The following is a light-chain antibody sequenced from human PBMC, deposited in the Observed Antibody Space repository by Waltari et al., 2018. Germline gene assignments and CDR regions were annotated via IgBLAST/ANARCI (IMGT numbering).Light chain of an antibody. CDR2: EAS. V-gene: IGKV3-11*02. CDR3: QQRSVWPVT. Sequence: EIVLTQSPATLSLSSGERVTLSCRASQSVSRSLGWFLQKPGQAPKLLIYEASNRAPGLPGRFSGSGFGRDFTLTISSLEPEDFGVYYCQQRSVWPVTFGGGTKLEI. CDR1: QSVSRS. J-gene: IGKJ4*01.